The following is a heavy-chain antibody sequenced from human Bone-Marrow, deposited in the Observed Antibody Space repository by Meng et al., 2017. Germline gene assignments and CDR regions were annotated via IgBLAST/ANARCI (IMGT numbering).Heavy chain of an antibody. V-gene: IGHV1-18*01. Sequence: ASVKVSCKASGYTFNSYGISWVRQAPGQGLEWMGWISAYNDNTNYAQELQGRVTLTTDTSTSTAYMELRSLRSDDTAVYYCARVTPEVRGVILNWFDPWGQGTLVTVSS. J-gene: IGHJ5*02. D-gene: IGHD3-10*01. CDR2: ISAYNDNT. CDR3: ARVTPEVRGVILNWFDP. CDR1: GYTFNSYG.